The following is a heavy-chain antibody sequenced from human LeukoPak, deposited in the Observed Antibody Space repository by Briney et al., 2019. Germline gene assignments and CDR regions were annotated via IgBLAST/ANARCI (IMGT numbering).Heavy chain of an antibody. CDR2: IYYSGST. D-gene: IGHD2-15*01. J-gene: IGHJ3*02. CDR1: GGSISSYY. Sequence: SETLSLTCTVSGGSISSYYWSWLRQPPGKGLEWIGYIYYSGSTNYNPSLKSRVTISVDTSKNQFSLKLSSVTAADTAVYYCARRGRFDAFDIWGQGTMVTVSS. V-gene: IGHV4-59*01. CDR3: ARRGRFDAFDI.